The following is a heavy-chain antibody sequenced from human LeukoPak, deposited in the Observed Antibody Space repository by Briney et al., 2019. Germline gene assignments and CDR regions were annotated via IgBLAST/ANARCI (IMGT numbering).Heavy chain of an antibody. J-gene: IGHJ4*02. D-gene: IGHD4-17*01. CDR3: ARCPHYGDYLDY. CDR2: IIPIFGTA. V-gene: IGHV1-69*06. CDR1: GGTFSSYA. Sequence: SVKVSCKASGGTFSSYAISWVRQAPGQGLEWMGGIIPIFGTANYAQKFQGRVTITADKSTSTAYMELSSLRSEDTAVYYCARCPHYGDYLDYWGQGTLVTVSS.